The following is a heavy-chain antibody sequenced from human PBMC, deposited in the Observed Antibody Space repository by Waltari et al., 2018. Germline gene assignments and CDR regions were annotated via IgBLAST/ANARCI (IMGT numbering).Heavy chain of an antibody. CDR1: GFTFSSYE. D-gene: IGHD3-10*01. Sequence: EVQLVESGGGLVQTGGSLRLSCAASGFTFSSYEMTWVRQAPGKGLEWVSYISSGGSNIFYAESVKGRFTISRDNAKNSLYLQMNSLRVEDTAVYYCTRERSVTGKGNLDYWGQGTLVTVSS. CDR2: ISSGGSNI. V-gene: IGHV3-48*03. CDR3: TRERSVTGKGNLDY. J-gene: IGHJ4*02.